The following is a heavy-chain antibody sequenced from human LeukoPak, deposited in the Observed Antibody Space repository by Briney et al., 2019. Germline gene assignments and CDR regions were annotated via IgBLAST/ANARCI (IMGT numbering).Heavy chain of an antibody. CDR1: GGSVSDYY. CDR2: IYYTGTT. D-gene: IGHD3/OR15-3a*01. CDR3: AKSDGRSKGFDP. V-gene: IGHV4-59*02. Sequence: SETLSLTCTVSGGSVSDYYWSWIRQSPGKGLEWIGYIYYTGTTSYNPSLKSRVTISAETSKNQFSLNLISVTAADTAVYYCAKSDGRSKGFDPWGQGTLVTVSS. J-gene: IGHJ5*02.